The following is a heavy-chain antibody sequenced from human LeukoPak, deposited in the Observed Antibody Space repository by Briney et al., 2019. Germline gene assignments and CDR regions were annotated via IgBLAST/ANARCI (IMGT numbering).Heavy chain of an antibody. J-gene: IGHJ6*02. D-gene: IGHD1-14*01. V-gene: IGHV3-30*18. CDR1: GFTFSSYG. Sequence: GGSLRLSCAASGFTFSSYGMHWVRQAPGKGLEWVAVISYDGSNKYYADSVKGRFTISRDNSKNTLYLQMNSLRAEDTAVYYCAKDRGSGTSYYYYYGMDVWGQGTTVTVSS. CDR2: ISYDGSNK. CDR3: AKDRGSGTSYYYYYGMDV.